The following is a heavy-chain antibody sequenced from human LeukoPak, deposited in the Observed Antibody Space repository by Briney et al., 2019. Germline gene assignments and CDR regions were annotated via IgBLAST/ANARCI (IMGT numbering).Heavy chain of an antibody. J-gene: IGHJ4*02. V-gene: IGHV4-34*01. CDR3: ARARETEAIDY. CDR1: GGSFSGYY. CDR2: INNSGST. Sequence: SETLSLTCAVYGGSFSGYYWTWIRQSPGKGLQWIGEINNSGSTNCDPSLKSRVTLSVDTSKNQFSLKLTSVTAADTAVYYCARARETEAIDYWGQGTRVTVSS.